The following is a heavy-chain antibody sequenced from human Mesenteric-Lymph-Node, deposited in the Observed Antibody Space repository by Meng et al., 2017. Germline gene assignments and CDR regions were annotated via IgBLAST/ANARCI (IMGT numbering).Heavy chain of an antibody. J-gene: IGHJ4*02. CDR1: GFTFSNYA. Sequence: GGSLRLSCAASGFTFSNYAMSWVRQAPGKGLEWVSGTSGSGGSTYYADSVKGRFTISRDNSKNTLYLQMNSLRAEDTAVYFCAKDRSFDYWGQGTLVTVSS. V-gene: IGHV3-23*01. CDR2: TSGSGGST. CDR3: AKDRSFDY.